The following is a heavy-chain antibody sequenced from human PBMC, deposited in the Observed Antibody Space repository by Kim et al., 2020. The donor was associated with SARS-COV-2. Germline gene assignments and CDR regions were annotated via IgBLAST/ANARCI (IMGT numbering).Heavy chain of an antibody. D-gene: IGHD1-7*01. J-gene: IGHJ3*02. CDR2: ISDFSTTT. V-gene: IGHV3-48*04. Sequence: GGSLRLSCATSGFTLSLYSMNWVRQAPEKGLEWVSHISDFSTTTKYADSVKGRFTISRDNTKNSLYLQMNGLRAEDTAVYYCVRENYWAFDIWGQGTMVTVSS. CDR1: GFTLSLYS. CDR3: VRENYWAFDI.